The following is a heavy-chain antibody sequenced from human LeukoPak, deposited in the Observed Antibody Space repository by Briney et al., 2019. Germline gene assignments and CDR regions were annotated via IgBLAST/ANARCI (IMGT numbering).Heavy chain of an antibody. D-gene: IGHD1-7*01. CDR1: GFTLSTYA. CDR2: INGRGVST. V-gene: IGHV3-23*01. Sequence: GEPLRLSCAASGFTLSTYAMSWVRQAPGKGLEWVSCINGRGVSTYYADSVKGRFIISRDNSKNTLYLQMNTLGAEDTAVYYCATRGTGTGAGDYWGQGTLVTVPS. J-gene: IGHJ4*02. CDR3: ATRGTGTGAGDY.